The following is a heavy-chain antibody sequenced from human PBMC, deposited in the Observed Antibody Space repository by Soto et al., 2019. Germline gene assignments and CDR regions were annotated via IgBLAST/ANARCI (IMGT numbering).Heavy chain of an antibody. D-gene: IGHD3-3*01. Sequence: GGSLRLSCAASGFILSTYSMNWVRQAPGKGLEWVSSISSTSSYIYYADSMKGRFTISRDNAKNSVYLQMNSLRAEDTAVYYCARNRGDFWPDYYTAGSPDYWGQGTLVTVSS. CDR3: ARNRGDFWPDYYTAGSPDY. CDR1: GFILSTYS. CDR2: ISSTSSYI. J-gene: IGHJ4*02. V-gene: IGHV3-21*01.